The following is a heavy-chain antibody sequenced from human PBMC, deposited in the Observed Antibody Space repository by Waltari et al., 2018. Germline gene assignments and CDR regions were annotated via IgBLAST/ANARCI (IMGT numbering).Heavy chain of an antibody. CDR1: GGSFSGHY. V-gene: IGHV4-34*01. CDR2: INHSGRT. Sequence: QVQLHHWGAGLLKPSAALSLTCSVYGGSFSGHYCSWIRQPPGKGREWIGEINHSGRTNYNQSLKSRVTISVDTYKNQFSLKLSSVTAAETAVYYCARGPSPHFDYWGQGNLVNVSS. J-gene: IGHJ4*02. CDR3: ARGPSPHFDY.